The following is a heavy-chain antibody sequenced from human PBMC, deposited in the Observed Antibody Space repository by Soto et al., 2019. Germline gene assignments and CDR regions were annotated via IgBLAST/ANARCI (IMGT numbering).Heavy chain of an antibody. D-gene: IGHD3-10*01. CDR1: GFTFSSHT. J-gene: IGHJ4*02. V-gene: IGHV3-64*01. CDR3: VRDYYRSGPLDY. Sequence: GGSLRLSCAASGFTFSSHTMQWVRQAPGKGLEYVAGTSSNGVSTYYANSVKDRFTISRDNSKNTVYLQMGSLRAEDMAVYYGVRDYYRSGPLDYWGQAILVSVS. CDR2: TSSNGVST.